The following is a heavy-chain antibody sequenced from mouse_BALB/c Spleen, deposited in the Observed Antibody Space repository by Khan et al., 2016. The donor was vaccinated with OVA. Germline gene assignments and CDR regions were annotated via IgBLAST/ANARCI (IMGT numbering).Heavy chain of an antibody. CDR1: GYTFSDYV. J-gene: IGHJ3*01. D-gene: IGHD1-1*01. Sequence: VQLQESGPDLVKPGASVKMSCKASGYTFSDYVVSWVKLKSGQGLEWIGEIYPGSGTTYYNENFKGKATLTAEKSSNTAYLHLSSLTSEDSAVYFCARSYDGAWFAYWGQGTLVTVS. CDR3: ARSYDGAWFAY. V-gene: IGHV1-81*01. CDR2: IYPGSGTT.